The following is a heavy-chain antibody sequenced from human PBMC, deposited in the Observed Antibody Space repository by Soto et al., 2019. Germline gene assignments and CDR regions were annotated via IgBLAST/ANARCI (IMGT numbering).Heavy chain of an antibody. J-gene: IGHJ6*02. V-gene: IGHV1-8*01. CDR2: MNPNSGNT. CDR1: GYTFNSYD. D-gene: IGHD3-9*01. CDR3: ARSQPLYIDMLTGYYTEPYYYYGMDV. Sequence: ASVKASCKASGYTFNSYDRHWVRPATGQGLEWMGWMNPNSGNTAYAQKFQGRVTMTRNTSISTAYMELSILRSEDTAVYYCARSQPLYIDMLTGYYTEPYYYYGMDVWGQGTTVNVSS.